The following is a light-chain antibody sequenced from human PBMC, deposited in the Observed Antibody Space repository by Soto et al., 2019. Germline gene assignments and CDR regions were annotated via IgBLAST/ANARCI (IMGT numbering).Light chain of an antibody. J-gene: IGKJ1*01. V-gene: IGKV3-20*01. CDR2: HTS. CDR1: QSISSSS. Sequence: EIVMTQSPATLSVSPGERATLSCRASQSISSSSLAWYQQEPGRAPRLLIYHTSSRATGIPDRFSGSGSGTDFTLTISRLEPEDFAVYYCQQYDSSPRTFGQGTKVEIK. CDR3: QQYDSSPRT.